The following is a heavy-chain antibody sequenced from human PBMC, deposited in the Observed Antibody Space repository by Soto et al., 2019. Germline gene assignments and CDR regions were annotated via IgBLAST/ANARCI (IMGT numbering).Heavy chain of an antibody. V-gene: IGHV3-33*01. D-gene: IGHD6-19*01. CDR2: IWYDGTKK. Sequence: PGGSLRLSCAASGFSLGTYGMHWLRRAPGKGLEWVAFIWYDGTKKFYANSVKGRSTISKDNSNNILYLQMSGLRAEDTAVYYCARDVLTAVAGSVNWFDPWGQGTLVTVSS. CDR1: GFSLGTYG. J-gene: IGHJ5*02. CDR3: ARDVLTAVAGSVNWFDP.